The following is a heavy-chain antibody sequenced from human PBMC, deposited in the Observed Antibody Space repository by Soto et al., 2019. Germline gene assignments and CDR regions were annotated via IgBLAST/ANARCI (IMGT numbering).Heavy chain of an antibody. V-gene: IGHV3-48*01. J-gene: IGHJ4*02. CDR1: GFTFSYYS. CDR3: ARVRGHSYGYVDY. CDR2: ISGSGYPI. D-gene: IGHD5-18*01. Sequence: PGGSLRLSCAASGFTFSYYSMNWVRQAPGKGLEWVSFISGSGYPIYYADSVRGRFTISRDNAKNSLSLQMDSLRVEDTAVYYCARVRGHSYGYVDYWGQGTLVTVSS.